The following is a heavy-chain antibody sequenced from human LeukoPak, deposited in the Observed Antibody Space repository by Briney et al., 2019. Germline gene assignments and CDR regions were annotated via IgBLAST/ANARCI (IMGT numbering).Heavy chain of an antibody. CDR2: MNPNSGNT. CDR1: GYTFTSYD. Sequence: ASVKVSCKASGYTFTSYDIHWVRQATGQGLEWMGWMNPNSGNTGYAQKFQGRVTMTRNTSISTAYMELSSLRSEDTAVYYCAVMYSSGWYSRYYFDYWAREPWSPSPQ. V-gene: IGHV1-8*01. CDR3: AVMYSSGWYSRYYFDY. J-gene: IGHJ4*02. D-gene: IGHD6-19*01.